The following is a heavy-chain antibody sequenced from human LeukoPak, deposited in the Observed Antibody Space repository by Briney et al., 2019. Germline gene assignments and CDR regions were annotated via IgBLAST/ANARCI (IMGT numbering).Heavy chain of an antibody. CDR2: IYYSGST. Sequence: KSSETLSLTCTVSGGSISSSSYYWGWIRQPPGKGLEWIGSIYYSGSTYYNPSLKSRVTISVDTSKNQFSLKLSSVTAADTAVYYCARNLEYQLGFDYWGQGTLVTVSS. CDR3: ARNLEYQLGFDY. V-gene: IGHV4-39*07. D-gene: IGHD2-2*01. J-gene: IGHJ4*02. CDR1: GGSISSSSYY.